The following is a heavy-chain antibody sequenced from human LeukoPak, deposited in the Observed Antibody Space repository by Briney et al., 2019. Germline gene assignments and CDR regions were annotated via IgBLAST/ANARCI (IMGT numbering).Heavy chain of an antibody. V-gene: IGHV4-59*01. D-gene: IGHD4/OR15-4a*01. CDR2: IYYSGST. J-gene: IGHJ4*02. CDR3: ARAANTYHLDY. CDR1: GGSISSYF. Sequence: SETLSLTCSVSGGSISSYFWSWIRQPPGKGLEWIGYIYYSGSTNYNPSLKSRVTISVDTSKNQFSLKLSSVTAADTAVYYCARAANTYHLDYWGQGTLVTVSS.